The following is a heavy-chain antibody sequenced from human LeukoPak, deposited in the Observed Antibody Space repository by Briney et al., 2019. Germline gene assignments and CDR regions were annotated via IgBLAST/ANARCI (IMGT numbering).Heavy chain of an antibody. CDR3: TKVQDYFGSADYYYTMDV. J-gene: IGHJ6*02. D-gene: IGHD3-10*01. CDR2: ISGSGGST. V-gene: IGHV3-23*01. CDR1: GFTFSSYA. Sequence: GGSLRLSCAASGFTFSSYAMSWVRQAPGKGLEWVSSISGSGGSTYYADSVRGRFTISRDDAKDSLHLQMNSLRTEDTAVYYCTKVQDYFGSADYYYTMDVWGQGTTVIVSS.